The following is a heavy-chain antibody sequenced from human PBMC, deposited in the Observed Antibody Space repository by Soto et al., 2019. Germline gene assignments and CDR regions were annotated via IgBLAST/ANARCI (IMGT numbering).Heavy chain of an antibody. J-gene: IGHJ4*02. V-gene: IGHV1-18*01. CDR1: GYTFTSYG. Sequence: ASVKVSCKASGYTFTSYGISWVRQAPGQGLEWMGWISAYNGNTNYAQKLQGRVTMTTDTSTSTAYMELRSLRSGDTAVYYCAREMAVAGTVDSWGQGTLVTVSS. D-gene: IGHD6-19*01. CDR3: AREMAVAGTVDS. CDR2: ISAYNGNT.